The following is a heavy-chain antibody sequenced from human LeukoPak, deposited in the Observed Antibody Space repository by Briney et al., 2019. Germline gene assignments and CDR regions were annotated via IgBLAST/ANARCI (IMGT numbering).Heavy chain of an antibody. J-gene: IGHJ4*02. D-gene: IGHD2-2*01. CDR1: GYTFTDYY. CDR2: INPNDDDT. V-gene: IGHV1-2*02. Sequence: GASVKVSCKASGYTFTDYYMHWVRQAPGQGFEWMGWINPNDDDTNYAQKFQGRVTMTRDRSTSTAHMEVSKLRSDDTAVYYCARANFLYCSTSTCLFDYWGQGTLVTVSS. CDR3: ARANFLYCSTSTCLFDY.